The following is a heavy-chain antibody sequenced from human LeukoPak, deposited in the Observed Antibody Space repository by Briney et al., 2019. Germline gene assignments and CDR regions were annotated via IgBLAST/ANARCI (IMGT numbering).Heavy chain of an antibody. Sequence: TGGSLRLSCAASGSTFSSYAMSWVRQAPGKGLEWVSAISGSGGSTYYADSVKGRFTISRDNSKNTLYLQMNSLRAEDTAVYYCAKGDYYDSSGYYYDYFDYWGQGTLVTVSS. CDR1: GSTFSSYA. CDR3: AKGDYYDSSGYYYDYFDY. CDR2: ISGSGGST. V-gene: IGHV3-23*01. J-gene: IGHJ4*02. D-gene: IGHD3-22*01.